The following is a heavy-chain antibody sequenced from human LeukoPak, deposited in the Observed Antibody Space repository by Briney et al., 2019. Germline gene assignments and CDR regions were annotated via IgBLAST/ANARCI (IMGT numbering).Heavy chain of an antibody. Sequence: NPSETLSLTCTVSGGSISSYYWSWIRQPAGKGXXXXGRIYTSGSTNYNPSLKSRVTMSVDTSKNQFSLKLSSVTAADTAVYYCARDNPPRTLDAFDIWGQGTMVTVSS. J-gene: IGHJ3*02. CDR2: IYTSGST. D-gene: IGHD1-14*01. V-gene: IGHV4-4*07. CDR3: ARDNPPRTLDAFDI. CDR1: GGSISSYY.